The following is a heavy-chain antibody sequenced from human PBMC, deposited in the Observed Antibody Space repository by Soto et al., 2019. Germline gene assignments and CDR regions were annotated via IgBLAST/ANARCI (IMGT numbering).Heavy chain of an antibody. Sequence: GGSLRLSCAASGFTFSSYAMSWVRQAPGKGLEWVSAISGSGGSTYYADSVKGRFTISRDNSKNTLYLQMNSLRAEDTAVYYCANRGLVLRFLEWGTFDYWGQGTLVTVSS. V-gene: IGHV3-23*01. CDR3: ANRGLVLRFLEWGTFDY. CDR1: GFTFSSYA. J-gene: IGHJ4*02. CDR2: ISGSGGST. D-gene: IGHD3-3*01.